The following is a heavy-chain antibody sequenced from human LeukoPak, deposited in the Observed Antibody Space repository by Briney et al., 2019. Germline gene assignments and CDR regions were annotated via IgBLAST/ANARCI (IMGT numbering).Heavy chain of an antibody. CDR1: GGSISSSSYY. J-gene: IGHJ4*02. V-gene: IGHV4-39*01. CDR3: ARHLIRGDGSSWGFDY. D-gene: IGHD6-13*01. CDR2: IYYSGST. Sequence: SETLSLTCTVAGGSISSSSYYWGWIRQPPGKGLEGIGSIYYSGSTYYNPSLKSRVTISVDTSKNQFSLKLSSVTAADTAVYYCARHLIRGDGSSWGFDYWGQGTLVTVSS.